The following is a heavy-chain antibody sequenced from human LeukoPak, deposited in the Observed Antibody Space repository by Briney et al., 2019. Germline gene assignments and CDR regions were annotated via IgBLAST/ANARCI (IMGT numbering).Heavy chain of an antibody. CDR3: TTDYGDYGYAFDY. V-gene: IGHV3-15*07. J-gene: IGHJ4*02. CDR2: IKSKTDGGTT. CDR1: GFTFSNAW. D-gene: IGHD4-17*01. Sequence: GGSLRLSCAAFGFTFSNAWMNWVRQAPGKGLEWVGRIKSKTDGGTTDYAAPVKGRFTISRDDSKNTLYLQMNSLKTEDTAVYYCTTDYGDYGYAFDYWGQGTLVTVSS.